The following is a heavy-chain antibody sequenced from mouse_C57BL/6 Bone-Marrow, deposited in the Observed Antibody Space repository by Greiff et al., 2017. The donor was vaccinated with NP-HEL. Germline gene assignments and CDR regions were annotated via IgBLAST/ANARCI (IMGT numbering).Heavy chain of an antibody. D-gene: IGHD1-1*01. CDR2: INPNNGGT. V-gene: IGHV1-26*01. Sequence: EVQLQQSGPELVKPGASVKISCKASGYTFTDYYMNWVKQSHGKSLEWIGDINPNNGGTSYNQKFKGKATLTVDKSSSTAYMELRSLTSEDSAVYYCARASSYYDGSIWYFDVWGTGTTVTVSS. CDR1: GYTFTDYY. J-gene: IGHJ1*03. CDR3: ARASSYYDGSIWYFDV.